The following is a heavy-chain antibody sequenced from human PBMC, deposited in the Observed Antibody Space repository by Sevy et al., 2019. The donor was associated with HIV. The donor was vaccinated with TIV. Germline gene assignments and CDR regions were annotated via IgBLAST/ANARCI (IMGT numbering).Heavy chain of an antibody. Sequence: GGSLRLSCAASGFTFSSYAMSWVRQAPGKGLEWVSAISGSGGSTYYADSVKGRFTISRDNAKNTLYLQMNSLRAEDTAVYYCGKGHGKYCGSSVGYFDLWGRGTLVTVSS. D-gene: IGHD3-10*01. CDR3: GKGHGKYCGSSVGYFDL. CDR2: ISGSGGST. V-gene: IGHV3-23*01. CDR1: GFTFSSYA. J-gene: IGHJ2*01.